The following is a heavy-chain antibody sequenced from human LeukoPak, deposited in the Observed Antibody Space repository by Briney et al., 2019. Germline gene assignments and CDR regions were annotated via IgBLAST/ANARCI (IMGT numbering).Heavy chain of an antibody. D-gene: IGHD3-22*01. CDR1: GFTFSSYA. CDR2: ISGSGGST. J-gene: IGHJ4*02. Sequence: HPGGSLRLSCAASGFTFSSYAMSWVRQAPGKGLEWVSAISGSGGSTYYADSVKGRFTISRDNSKNTLYLQMNSLRAEDTAVYYCAKHNPSYYHSSGTGDFDYWGQGTLVTVSS. CDR3: AKHNPSYYHSSGTGDFDY. V-gene: IGHV3-23*01.